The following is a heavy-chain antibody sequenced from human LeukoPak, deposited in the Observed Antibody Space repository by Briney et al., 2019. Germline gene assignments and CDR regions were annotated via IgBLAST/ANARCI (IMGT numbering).Heavy chain of an antibody. CDR3: ARDAGFGGNSDYYYMDV. CDR1: GFTFSSYS. CDR2: ISSSSSTV. J-gene: IGHJ6*03. D-gene: IGHD4-23*01. V-gene: IGHV3-48*01. Sequence: GGSLRLSCAASGFTFSSYSMNWVRHAPGKGLEWVSYISSSSSTVYYADSVKGRFSISKDYAKNSLYLQMNSLRAEDTAVYFCARDAGFGGNSDYYYMDVWGKGTTVTVSS.